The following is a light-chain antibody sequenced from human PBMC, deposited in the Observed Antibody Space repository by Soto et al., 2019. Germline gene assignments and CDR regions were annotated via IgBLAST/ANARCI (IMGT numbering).Light chain of an antibody. CDR1: SSNIGNNY. Sequence: QSVLTQPPSVSAAPGQKVTISCSGSSSNIGNNYVSWYQQLPRTAPKLLIYEGDKRPSGIPDRFSGSKSGTSASLGISGLQAGDEADYYCGTWDSSLSLFVFGTGTKVTVL. CDR2: EGD. J-gene: IGLJ1*01. V-gene: IGLV1-51*02. CDR3: GTWDSSLSLFV.